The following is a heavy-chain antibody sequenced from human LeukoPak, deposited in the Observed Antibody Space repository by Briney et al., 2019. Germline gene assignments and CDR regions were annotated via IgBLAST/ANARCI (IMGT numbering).Heavy chain of an antibody. D-gene: IGHD2-2*01. CDR1: GFTFSDYW. Sequence: GGSLRLSCTASGFTFSDYWMTWVRQAPGKGLEWVANIKQDGSAKYYVDSVKGRFTISRDNAKNSLYLQMNSLRAEDTAVYYCATYQRRKPYFDYWGQGTLVTVSS. CDR3: ATYQRRKPYFDY. CDR2: IKQDGSAK. J-gene: IGHJ4*02. V-gene: IGHV3-7*01.